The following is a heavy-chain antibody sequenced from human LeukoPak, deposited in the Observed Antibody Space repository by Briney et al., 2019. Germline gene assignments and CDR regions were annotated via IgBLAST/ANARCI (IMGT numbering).Heavy chain of an antibody. J-gene: IGHJ4*02. CDR2: INHSGST. CDR1: GGSFSGYY. Sequence: SSETLSVTCAVYGGSFSGYYWSWIRQPPGKGLEWIGEINHSGSTNYNPSLKSRVTISVDTSKNQFSLKLSSVTAADTAVYYCARGPEIAAAGLDYWGQGTLVTVSS. CDR3: ARGPEIAAAGLDY. D-gene: IGHD6-13*01. V-gene: IGHV4-34*01.